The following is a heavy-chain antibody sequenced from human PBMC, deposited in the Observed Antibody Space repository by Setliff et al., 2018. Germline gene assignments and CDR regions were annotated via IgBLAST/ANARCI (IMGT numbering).Heavy chain of an antibody. Sequence: GESLRPSCAASGFTFGSYWMSWVRQAPGKGLEWVANIKQDGSDKYYVDSVKGRFTIARDNAKNSLSLQMKSLRAEDTAVYSCVRARTTNYDVWSGVNAFDNWGQGTMVTVSS. CDR3: VRARTTNYDVWSGVNAFDN. CDR1: GFTFGSYW. V-gene: IGHV3-7*03. J-gene: IGHJ3*02. D-gene: IGHD3-3*01. CDR2: IKQDGSDK.